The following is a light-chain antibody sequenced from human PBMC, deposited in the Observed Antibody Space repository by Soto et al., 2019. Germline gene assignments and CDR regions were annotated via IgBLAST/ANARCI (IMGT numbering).Light chain of an antibody. CDR1: QSLVHSDGNTY. CDR3: MQGAHWPYT. CDR2: KVS. Sequence: DVVMTQSPLSLPVTLGQPASVSCRSSQSLVHSDGNTYLTWFQQRPVQSPRRLIYKVSNRDSGVPDRCSGSGSGTDFTLRVSRVEAEDVGVYYFMQGAHWPYTFGQGTKRESK. V-gene: IGKV2-30*02. J-gene: IGKJ2*01.